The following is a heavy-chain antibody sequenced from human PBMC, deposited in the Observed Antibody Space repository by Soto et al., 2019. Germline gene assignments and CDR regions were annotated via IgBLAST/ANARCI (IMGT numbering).Heavy chain of an antibody. Sequence: EVQLLESGGGLVQPGGSLRLSCAASGFTFSNYAMNWVRQAPGKGLEWVSGISGSGGSTYYADSVKGRFTISRDSSKNKLYLQMNSLRAEDTAVYYGETRRSFVWGAMDVCGQGTTVNVSS. J-gene: IGHJ6*02. CDR3: ETRRSFVWGAMDV. CDR1: GFTFSNYA. D-gene: IGHD3-9*01. CDR2: ISGSGGST. V-gene: IGHV3-23*01.